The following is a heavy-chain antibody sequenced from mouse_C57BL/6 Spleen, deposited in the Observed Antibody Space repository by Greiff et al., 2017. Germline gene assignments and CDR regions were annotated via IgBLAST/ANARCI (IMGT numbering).Heavy chain of an antibody. V-gene: IGHV1-63*01. Sequence: VQGVESGAELVWPGTSVKMSCKASGYTFTNYWIGWAKQRPGHGLEWIGDIYPGGGYTNYNEQFKGKATLTADNSSRTVYMQFSSLTSEDSYIYYYARHDSSEDYYAMGCWGQGSSVTVSS. D-gene: IGHD1-1*01. CDR2: IYPGGGYT. CDR1: GYTFTNYW. J-gene: IGHJ4*01. CDR3: ARHDSSEDYYAMGC.